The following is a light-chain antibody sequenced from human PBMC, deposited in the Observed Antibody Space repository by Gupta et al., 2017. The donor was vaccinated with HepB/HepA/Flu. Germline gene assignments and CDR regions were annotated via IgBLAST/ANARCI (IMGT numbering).Light chain of an antibody. CDR2: CAS. CDR1: QSVSSSF. J-gene: IGKJ5*01. CDR3: HQYGSGPSIT. Sequence: EIVLTQTPGTLSLSPGERATLSCRASQSVSSSFLAWYQQNPGQAPSLLIHCASTRATGIAARFRGSGCWTAFSPTISRLEHEDFAVYYWHQYGSGPSITFGQGTRLEIK. V-gene: IGKV3-20*01.